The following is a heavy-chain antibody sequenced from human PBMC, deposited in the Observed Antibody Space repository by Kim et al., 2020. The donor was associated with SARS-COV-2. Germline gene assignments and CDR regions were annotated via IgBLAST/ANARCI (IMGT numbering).Heavy chain of an antibody. Sequence: GGSLRLSCTTSGFTFTGHAMSWVRQAPGKGLEWVSSIDGSDGTTYYVDSVRGRFTISRDDSKNTLYLQMSALRGDDTAVYYCMKGGWGWIWDHWGQGTLVPVSS. D-gene: IGHD2-21*01. CDR1: GFTFTGHA. CDR3: MKGGWGWIWDH. J-gene: IGHJ4*02. CDR2: IDGSDGTT. V-gene: IGHV3-23*01.